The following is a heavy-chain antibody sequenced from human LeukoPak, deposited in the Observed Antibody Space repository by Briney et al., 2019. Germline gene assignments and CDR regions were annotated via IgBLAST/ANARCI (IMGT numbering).Heavy chain of an antibody. CDR2: INWNGGST. J-gene: IGHJ4*02. Sequence: AGGSLRLSCAASGFTFDDYGMTWVRQAPGKGLEWVSGINWNGGSTGHADSVKGRFTISRDNAKNSLYLQMNSLRAEDTALYYCARDNRHYGGNSWYYFDYWGQGTLVTVSS. CDR1: GFTFDDYG. CDR3: ARDNRHYGGNSWYYFDY. D-gene: IGHD4-23*01. V-gene: IGHV3-20*04.